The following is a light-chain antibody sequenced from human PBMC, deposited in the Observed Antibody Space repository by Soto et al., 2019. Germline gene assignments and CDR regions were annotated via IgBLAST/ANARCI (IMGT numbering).Light chain of an antibody. J-gene: IGLJ1*01. CDR1: SSDIGGYKY. Sequence: QSALTQPASVSGSPGQSITISCTGTSSDIGGYKYVSWYQQYPGKAPKLMIYEVNYRPSGVSNRFSGSKSGNTASLTISGLQAEDEADYYCSSYRSGSTKIFGSGTKGTVL. V-gene: IGLV2-14*01. CDR3: SSYRSGSTKI. CDR2: EVN.